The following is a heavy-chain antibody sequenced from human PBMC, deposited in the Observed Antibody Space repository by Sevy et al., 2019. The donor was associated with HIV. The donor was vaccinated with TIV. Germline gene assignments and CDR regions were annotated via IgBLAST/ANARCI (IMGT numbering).Heavy chain of an antibody. V-gene: IGHV1-18*01. J-gene: IGHJ4*02. CDR3: ARDGYDGSGYQRGLFGF. Sequence: ASVKVSCKASGYIFTSYGISWVRQAPRQGLEWMGWINGHNGNTNYVQNLQGRVTMTTDTSTNTAYMELRSLRSDDTAVYYCARDGYDGSGYQRGLFGFWGQGTLVTVSS. D-gene: IGHD3-22*01. CDR2: INGHNGNT. CDR1: GYIFTSYG.